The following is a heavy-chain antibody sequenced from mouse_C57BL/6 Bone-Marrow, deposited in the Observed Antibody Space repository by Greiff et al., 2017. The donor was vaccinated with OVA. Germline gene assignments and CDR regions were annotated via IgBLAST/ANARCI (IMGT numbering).Heavy chain of an antibody. V-gene: IGHV2-2*01. CDR2: IWSGGST. CDR1: GFSLTSYG. D-gene: IGHD2-5*01. J-gene: IGHJ1*03. CDR3: ARNYYSNYCWYFDV. Sequence: VQLVESGPGLVQPSQSLSITCTVSGFSLTSYGVHWVRQSPGKGLEWLGVIWSGGSTDYNAAFISRLSISKDNSKSQVFFKMNSLQADDTAIYYCARNYYSNYCWYFDVWGTGTTVTVSS.